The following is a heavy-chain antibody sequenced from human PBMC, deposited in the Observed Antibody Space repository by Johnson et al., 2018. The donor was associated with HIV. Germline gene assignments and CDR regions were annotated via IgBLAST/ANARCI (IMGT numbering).Heavy chain of an antibody. J-gene: IGHJ3*02. D-gene: IGHD3-3*01. CDR2: ISHDGSNK. V-gene: IGHV3-30-3*01. CDR3: AKDGDRFLEWVEAFDI. CDR1: GFTFSYYS. Sequence: QVQLVESGGGVVQPGRSLRLSCAASGFTFSYYSMHWVRQAPGKGLEWVAVISHDGSNKYYADSVRGRFTISRDKYRNTLYLQMNSLRAEDTAVYYCAKDGDRFLEWVEAFDIWGQGTMVTVSS.